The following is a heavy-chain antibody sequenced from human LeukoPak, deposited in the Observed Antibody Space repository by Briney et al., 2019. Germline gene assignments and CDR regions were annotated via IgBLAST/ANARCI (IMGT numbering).Heavy chain of an antibody. CDR3: AREAGSFHNWFDP. J-gene: IGHJ5*02. CDR2: INSDGSST. CDR1: GFTFSSYW. Sequence: PGGSLRLSCAASGFTFSSYWMHWVRQAPGKGLVWVSRINSDGSSTSYADSVKGRFTISRDNAKNTLYLQMNSLRAEDTAVYYCAREAGSFHNWFDPWGQGTLVTVSS. V-gene: IGHV3-74*01. D-gene: IGHD3-10*01.